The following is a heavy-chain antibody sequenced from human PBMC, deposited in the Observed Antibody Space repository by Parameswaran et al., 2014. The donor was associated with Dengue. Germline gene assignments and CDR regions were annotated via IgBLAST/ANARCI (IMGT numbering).Heavy chain of an antibody. D-gene: IGHD4-17*01. CDR3: ARASMIYGDYFDY. CDR2: IYYSGST. V-gene: IGHV4-31*02. Sequence: RWIRQPPGKGLEWIGYIYYSGSTYYNPSLKSRVTISVDTSKNQFSLKLSSVTAADTAVYYCARASMIYGDYFDYWGQGTLVTVSS. J-gene: IGHJ4*02.